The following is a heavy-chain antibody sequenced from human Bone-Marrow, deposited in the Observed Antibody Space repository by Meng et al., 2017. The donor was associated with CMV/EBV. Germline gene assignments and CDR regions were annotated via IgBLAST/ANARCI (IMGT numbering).Heavy chain of an antibody. V-gene: IGHV4-59*08. J-gene: IGHJ5*02. CDR3: ARQHYDFWSGYYPPNWFDP. CDR2: IYYSGST. Sequence: SEPLSLTCTVSGVSISSYYWSWIRQPPGKGLEWIGYIYYSGSTNYNPSLKSRVTISVDTSKNQFSLKLSSVTAADTAVYYCARQHYDFWSGYYPPNWFDPWGQGTLVTVSS. CDR1: GVSISSYY. D-gene: IGHD3-3*01.